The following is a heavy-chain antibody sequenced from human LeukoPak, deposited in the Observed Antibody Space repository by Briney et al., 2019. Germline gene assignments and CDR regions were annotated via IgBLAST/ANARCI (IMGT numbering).Heavy chain of an antibody. Sequence: PGRSLRLSCAASGFTFSSYNIHWVRQAPGKGLEWVAVISYDEKNEFYVDSVKGRFTISRDNSKNTLYMQMNRLRAEDTAMYYCVREFVSGWFDYWGQETLVTVSS. CDR1: GFTFSSYN. J-gene: IGHJ4*02. D-gene: IGHD6-19*01. V-gene: IGHV3-30*04. CDR2: ISYDEKNE. CDR3: VREFVSGWFDY.